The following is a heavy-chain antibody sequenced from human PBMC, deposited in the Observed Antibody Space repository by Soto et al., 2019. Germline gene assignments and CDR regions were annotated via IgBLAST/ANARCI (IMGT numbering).Heavy chain of an antibody. CDR2: IIPILGIA. J-gene: IGHJ5*02. V-gene: IGHV1-69*02. D-gene: IGHD3-10*01. Sequence: ASVKVSCKASGGTFSSYTISWVRQAPGQGLEWMGRIIPILGIANYAQKFQGRVTITADKSTSTAYMELSSLRSEDTAVYYCARKGTLWFGTDWFDPWGQGTLVTVSS. CDR1: GGTFSSYT. CDR3: ARKGTLWFGTDWFDP.